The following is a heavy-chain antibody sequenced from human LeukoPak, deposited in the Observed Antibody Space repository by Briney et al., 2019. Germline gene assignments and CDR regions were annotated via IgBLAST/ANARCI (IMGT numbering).Heavy chain of an antibody. CDR3: AQDRFSGYTYGWGLFDY. CDR2: INSDGSST. CDR1: GFTFSSYW. Sequence: PGGSLRLSCAASGFTFSSYWMHWVRQAPGKGLVWVSRINSDGSSTSYADSVKGRFTISRDNSRNTLYLQMNSLRAEDTAVYYCAQDRFSGYTYGWGLFDYWGQGTLVTVSS. D-gene: IGHD5-18*01. J-gene: IGHJ4*02. V-gene: IGHV3-74*01.